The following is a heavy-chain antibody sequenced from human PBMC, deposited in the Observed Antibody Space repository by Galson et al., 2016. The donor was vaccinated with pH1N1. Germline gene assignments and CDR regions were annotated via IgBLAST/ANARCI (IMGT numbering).Heavy chain of an antibody. CDR3: ARDRYYYDSSGYFVNWFDP. CDR1: AYTFTSYY. V-gene: IGHV1-46*01. Sequence: SVKVSCKASAYTFTSYYIHWVRQAPGQELEWMGVINPSGGSTFYAQNFQVRVTMTMDTSTRTVYMELRNLRPEDTAVYYCARDRYYYDSSGYFVNWFDPWGQGTLVTVSS. CDR2: INPSGGST. D-gene: IGHD3-22*01. J-gene: IGHJ5*02.